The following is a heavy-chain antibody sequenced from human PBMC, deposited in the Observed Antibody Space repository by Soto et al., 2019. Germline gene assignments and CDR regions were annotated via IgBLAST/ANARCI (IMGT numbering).Heavy chain of an antibody. CDR1: GYTLTTYY. Sequence: VASVKVSCKALGYTLTTYYMHWVRQAPGQGLEWLGIINPGGGSPIYAQKFKGRVTMTRDTSTSTVYMELSSLRSEDTAVYYCATPRGDYYDSSGYFDYWGQGTLVTVSS. CDR2: INPGGGSP. V-gene: IGHV1-46*01. CDR3: ATPRGDYYDSSGYFDY. J-gene: IGHJ4*02. D-gene: IGHD3-22*01.